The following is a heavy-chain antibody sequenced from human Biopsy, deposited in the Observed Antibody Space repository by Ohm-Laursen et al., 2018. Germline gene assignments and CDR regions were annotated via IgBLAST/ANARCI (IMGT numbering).Heavy chain of an antibody. D-gene: IGHD3-10*01. V-gene: IGHV3-23*01. Sequence: SLSLSCAASGFSFSRYAMSWVRQAPGKGLEWVSAISGSGRTYYADSVKGRFTISRDNSKNTLFLQLSSLRAEDAAVYHCAKDRDLNLQAWFDPWGQGTLVTVSS. CDR3: AKDRDLNLQAWFDP. J-gene: IGHJ5*01. CDR1: GFSFSRYA. CDR2: ISGSGRT.